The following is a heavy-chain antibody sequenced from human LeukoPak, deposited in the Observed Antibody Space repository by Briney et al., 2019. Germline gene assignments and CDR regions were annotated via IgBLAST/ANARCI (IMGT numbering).Heavy chain of an antibody. J-gene: IGHJ4*02. CDR2: INHSGGT. D-gene: IGHD2-21*02. V-gene: IGHV4-34*01. CDR1: GGSFSGYY. CDR3: ASGHPLLDY. Sequence: PSETLSLTCAVYGGSFSGYYWTWIRQPPGKGLEWIGEINHSGGTNYNPSLKSRVAISVDTSKNQFSLKQSCVTAADTAVYYCASGHPLLDYWGQGTLVTVSP.